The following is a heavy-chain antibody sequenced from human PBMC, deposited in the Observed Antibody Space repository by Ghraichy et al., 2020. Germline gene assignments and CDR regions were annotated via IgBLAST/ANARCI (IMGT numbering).Heavy chain of an antibody. V-gene: IGHV4-59*01. D-gene: IGHD2-2*02. CDR1: GGSISSYY. J-gene: IGHJ6*03. CDR2: IYYSGST. CDR3: ARGEGFCSSTLCHKVDAHYYYHMDV. Sequence: SETLSLSCTIFGGSISSYYWTWIRQPPGKGLEWIGYIYYSGSTNYNPSLKSRVTISKDTSKNQFSLKLSSVSAADTAVYYCARGEGFCSSTLCHKVDAHYYYHMDVWGKGTTVTVSS.